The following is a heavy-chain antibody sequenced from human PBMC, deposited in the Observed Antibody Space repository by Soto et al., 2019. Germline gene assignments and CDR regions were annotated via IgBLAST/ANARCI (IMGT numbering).Heavy chain of an antibody. V-gene: IGHV1-18*01. Sequence: ASVKVSCKASGYTFTSYGISWVRQAPGQGLEWMGWISAYNGNTNYAQKLQGRVTMTTDTSTSTAYMELRSLRSDDTAVYYCARLITFGGVIGPYYYYYMDVWGKGTTVTVSS. J-gene: IGHJ6*03. CDR3: ARLITFGGVIGPYYYYYMDV. CDR2: ISAYNGNT. CDR1: GYTFTSYG. D-gene: IGHD3-16*02.